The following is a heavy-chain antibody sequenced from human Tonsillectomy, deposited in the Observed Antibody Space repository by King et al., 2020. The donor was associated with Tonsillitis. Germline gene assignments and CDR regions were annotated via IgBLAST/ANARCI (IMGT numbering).Heavy chain of an antibody. J-gene: IGHJ4*02. V-gene: IGHV3-23*04. CDR3: VREMLTGSCADY. CDR2: ISGSGYKK. CDR1: GFTFRSYA. D-gene: IGHD2-15*01. Sequence: VQLVESGGGLVQPGGPLRLSCAASGFTFRSYALSWVRQSPGKGLQWVSAISGSGYKKYYIDSVKVRFTISRDNSKNTVSLQMNSLRAEDTGVYYCVREMLTGSCADYWGQGTLVTVSS.